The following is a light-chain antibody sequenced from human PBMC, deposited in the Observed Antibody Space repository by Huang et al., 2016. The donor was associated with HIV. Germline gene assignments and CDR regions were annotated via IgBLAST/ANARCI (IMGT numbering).Light chain of an antibody. CDR1: EGLSRY. Sequence: IQLTQSPSSLSASVVDRVTITCRASEGLSRYLAWYQQKSGKAPKVLIYAASTLQSGVPSRFSGSGSGTDFTLTISSLQPEDFATYYCQQLNDYPWTFGQGTKVEIK. V-gene: IGKV1-9*01. CDR3: QQLNDYPWT. J-gene: IGKJ1*01. CDR2: AAS.